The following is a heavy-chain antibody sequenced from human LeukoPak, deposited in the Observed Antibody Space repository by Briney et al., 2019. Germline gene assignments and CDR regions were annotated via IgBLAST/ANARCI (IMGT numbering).Heavy chain of an antibody. J-gene: IGHJ6*03. CDR3: ARHRKSARNYLYYYMDV. CDR2: VYFDGDT. D-gene: IGHD6-6*01. Sequence: SETLSLTCTVSDDSIGDYYRGWIRQPPGKGLEWIGSVYFDGDTSYSPSLKSRVIISVDTSKNQFSLNLTSVTAADTALYYCARHRKSARNYLYYYMDVWGKGTTVTVSS. CDR1: DDSIGDYY. V-gene: IGHV4-39*01.